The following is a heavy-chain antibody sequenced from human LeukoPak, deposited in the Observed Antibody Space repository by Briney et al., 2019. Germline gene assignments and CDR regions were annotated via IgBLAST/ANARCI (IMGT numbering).Heavy chain of an antibody. J-gene: IGHJ4*02. CDR1: GFTFSSYA. CDR2: ISYDGSNK. CDR3: ARDKDDFWSGIDY. Sequence: PGRSLRLSCAASGFTFSSYAMHWVRQAPGKGLEWVAVISYDGSNKYYADSVKGRFTISRDNSKNTLYLQMNSLRAEDTAVYYYARDKDDFWSGIDYWGQGTLVTVSS. V-gene: IGHV3-30*01. D-gene: IGHD3-3*01.